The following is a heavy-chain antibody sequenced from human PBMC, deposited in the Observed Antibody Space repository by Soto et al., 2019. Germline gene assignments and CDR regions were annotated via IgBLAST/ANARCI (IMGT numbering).Heavy chain of an antibody. CDR3: VQSRCGGDCLQSYSSHSYYGLDV. V-gene: IGHV2-5*02. CDR2: IYWDDDK. Sequence: SGPTLVNPTQTLTLTCTFSGFSLSTIGGGVGWIRQPPGKALEWLALIYWDDDKRYSPSLKSRLTVTKDTSKNQVVLTMTNMDPVDTATYYCVQSRCGGDCLQSYSSHSYYGLDVWGQGTTVTVSS. D-gene: IGHD2-21*02. CDR1: GFSLSTIGGG. J-gene: IGHJ6*02.